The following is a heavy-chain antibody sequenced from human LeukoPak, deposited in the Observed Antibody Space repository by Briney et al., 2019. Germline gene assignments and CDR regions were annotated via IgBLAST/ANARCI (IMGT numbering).Heavy chain of an antibody. D-gene: IGHD5-18*01. V-gene: IGHV3-53*04. CDR2: IYSGGST. J-gene: IGHJ4*02. CDR3: AIGRGHIDY. CDR1: GFTVSSNY. Sequence: GGSLRLSCATSGFTVSSNYMSWVRQAPGKGLEGVSVIYSGGSTYYRDSVKGRFTIYRHNSKNTLYLQMNSLRAEDTAVYYCAIGRGHIDYWGQGTLVTVSS.